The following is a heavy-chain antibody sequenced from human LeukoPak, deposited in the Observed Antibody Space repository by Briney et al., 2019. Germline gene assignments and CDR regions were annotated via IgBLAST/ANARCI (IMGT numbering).Heavy chain of an antibody. CDR2: INPNSGGT. V-gene: IGHV1-2*02. D-gene: IGHD3-10*01. CDR3: ARDDYGSGSWNDY. CDR1: GYTFTGYY. Sequence: ASVKVSCKASGYTFTGYYMHWVRQAPGQGLEWMGWINPNSGGTNYAQKFQGRVTMTRDTSISTAYMELSRLRAEDTALYYCARDDYGSGSWNDYWGQGTLVTVSS. J-gene: IGHJ4*02.